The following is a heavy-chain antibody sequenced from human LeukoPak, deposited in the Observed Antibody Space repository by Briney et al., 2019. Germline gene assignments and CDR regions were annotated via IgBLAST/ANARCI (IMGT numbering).Heavy chain of an antibody. CDR1: GFTFSSYS. Sequence: GGSLRLSCAASGFTFSSYSMNWVRQAPGKGLEWVSSISSSSSYIYYADSVKGRFTISRDNAKNSLYLQMNSLRAEDTAVYYCARDSVGATTRHFDYWGQGTLVTVSS. CDR3: ARDSVGATTRHFDY. D-gene: IGHD1-26*01. V-gene: IGHV3-21*01. CDR2: ISSSSSYI. J-gene: IGHJ4*02.